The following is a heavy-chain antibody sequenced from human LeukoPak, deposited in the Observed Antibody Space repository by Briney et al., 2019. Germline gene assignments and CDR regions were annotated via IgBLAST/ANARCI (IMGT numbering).Heavy chain of an antibody. J-gene: IGHJ4*02. V-gene: IGHV3-48*01. Sequence: GGSLRLSCAASGFTFDDYGMSWVRQAPGKGLEWVSYISGSSSTIYYADSVKGRFTISRDNAKNSLYLQMNSLRAEDTAVYYCARGGYYFDYWGQGTLVTVSS. CDR1: GFTFDDYG. CDR2: ISGSSSTI. D-gene: IGHD2-15*01. CDR3: ARGGYYFDY.